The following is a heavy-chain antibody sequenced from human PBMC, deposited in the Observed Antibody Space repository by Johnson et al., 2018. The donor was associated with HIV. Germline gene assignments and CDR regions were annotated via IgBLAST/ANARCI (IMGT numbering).Heavy chain of an antibody. CDR1: GFTFSSYG. Sequence: QVQLVESGGGVVQPGRSLRLSCAASGFTFSSYGMHWVRQAPGKGLEWVAVISYDGSNKYYADSVKGRFTISRDNSKNTRYLQMNSLRAEDTAVYYCAKGHCIAADGVGAACHAFDIWGQGTMVTVSS. J-gene: IGHJ3*02. CDR3: AKGHCIAADGVGAACHAFDI. CDR2: ISYDGSNK. D-gene: IGHD6-13*01. V-gene: IGHV3-30*18.